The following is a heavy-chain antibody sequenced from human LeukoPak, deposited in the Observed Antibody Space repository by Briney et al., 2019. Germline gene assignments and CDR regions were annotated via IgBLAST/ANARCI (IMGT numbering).Heavy chain of an antibody. CDR1: GYTFTGYY. J-gene: IGHJ4*02. V-gene: IGHV1-2*02. Sequence: ASVKVSCKASGYTFTGYYMHWVRQAPGQGLKWMGWINPNSGGTNYAQKFQGRVTMTRDTSISTAYMELSRLRSDDTAVYYCARVHGSGSYSVEYYFDYWGQGTLVTVSS. CDR2: INPNSGGT. D-gene: IGHD3-10*01. CDR3: ARVHGSGSYSVEYYFDY.